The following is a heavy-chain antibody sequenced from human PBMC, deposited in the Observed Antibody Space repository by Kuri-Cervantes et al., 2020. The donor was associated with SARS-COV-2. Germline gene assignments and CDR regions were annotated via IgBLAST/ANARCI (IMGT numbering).Heavy chain of an antibody. CDR3: AREGYYDSSGNYAATGMDV. J-gene: IGHJ6*03. V-gene: IGHV3-30*04. CDR1: GFTFSSYA. Sequence: GASLKISCAASGFTFSSYAMHWVRQAPGKGLEWVAVISDDGKKRYYADPVKGRFTISRDNSQSTLYLQMNSLRTEDTAVYYCAREGYYDSSGNYAATGMDVWGKGTTVTVSS. CDR2: ISDDGKKR. D-gene: IGHD3-22*01.